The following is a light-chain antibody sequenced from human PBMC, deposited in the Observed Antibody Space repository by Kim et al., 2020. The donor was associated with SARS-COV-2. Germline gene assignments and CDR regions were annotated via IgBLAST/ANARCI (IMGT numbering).Light chain of an antibody. CDR1: NSNIGSNS. Sequence: GQRVTISGSGSNSNIGSNSIYWYQQLPGTAPQLLVYRNDQRRSGVPDRISASKSGTSGSLAISGLRSEDEADYYCAAWDDSLSGVVFGGGTKLTVL. V-gene: IGLV1-47*01. CDR3: AAWDDSLSGVV. J-gene: IGLJ3*02. CDR2: RND.